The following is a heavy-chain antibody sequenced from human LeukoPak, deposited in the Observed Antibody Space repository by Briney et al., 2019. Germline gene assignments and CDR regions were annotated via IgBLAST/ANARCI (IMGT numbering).Heavy chain of an antibody. CDR2: ISGSGGST. Sequence: PGGSLRLSCAASGFTFSSYAMSWVRQAPGKGLEWVSAISGSGGSTYYVDSVKGRFTISRDNSKNTLYLQMNSLRAEDTAVYYCAKVGHDYGDFYGYYFDYWGQGTLVTVSS. CDR3: AKVGHDYGDFYGYYFDY. D-gene: IGHD4-17*01. CDR1: GFTFSSYA. J-gene: IGHJ4*02. V-gene: IGHV3-23*01.